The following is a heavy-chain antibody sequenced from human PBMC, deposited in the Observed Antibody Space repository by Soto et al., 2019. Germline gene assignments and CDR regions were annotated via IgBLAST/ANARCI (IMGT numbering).Heavy chain of an antibody. J-gene: IGHJ6*02. CDR2: IYYSGST. V-gene: IGHV4-39*01. D-gene: IGHD6-13*01. CDR3: ARIISSWYVGYYYGMAV. CDR1: GGSISSSSYY. Sequence: PSETLSLTCTVSGGSISSSSYYWGWIRQPPGKGLEWIGSIYYSGSTYYNPSLKSRVTISVDTSKNQFSLKLSSVTAADTAVYYCARIISSWYVGYYYGMAVCGQGTTVTVSS.